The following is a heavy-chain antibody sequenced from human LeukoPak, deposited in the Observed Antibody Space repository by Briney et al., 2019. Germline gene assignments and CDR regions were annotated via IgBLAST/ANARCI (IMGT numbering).Heavy chain of an antibody. CDR3: ARAGALWFGELHFDY. J-gene: IGHJ4*02. V-gene: IGHV1-18*01. CDR1: GYTFTSYG. CDR2: ISAYNGDT. Sequence: ASVKVSCKASGYTFTSYGISWVRQAPRQGLEWMGWISAYNGDTNYAQKLQGRVTMTTDTSTSTAYMELRSLRSDDTAVYYCARAGALWFGELHFDYWGQGTLVTVSS. D-gene: IGHD3-10*01.